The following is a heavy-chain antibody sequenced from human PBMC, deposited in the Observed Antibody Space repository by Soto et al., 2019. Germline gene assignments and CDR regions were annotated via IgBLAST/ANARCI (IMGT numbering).Heavy chain of an antibody. CDR2: VNPNNGNT. CDR3: SRSEVGDFMDV. V-gene: IGHV1-8*01. D-gene: IGHD3-16*01. J-gene: IGHJ6*02. CDR1: EDTFANYD. Sequence: QAQLEQSGAEVKKPGASVRVSCKASEDTFANYDIIWVRQAPGQGLEWMEWVNPNNGNTGYAPKFQGRVTMTRDTSTRTAYLEMSGLRSDDTAVYYCSRSEVGDFMDVWGRGTTVIVSS.